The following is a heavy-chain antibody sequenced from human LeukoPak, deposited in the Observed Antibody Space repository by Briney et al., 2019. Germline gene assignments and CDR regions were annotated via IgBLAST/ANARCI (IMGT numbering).Heavy chain of an antibody. CDR1: GYSISSGYY. Sequence: SETLSPTCTVPGYSISSGYYWAWIRQPPGKGLEWIGNIYHSGSTYYNPSLKSRVTISVDTSKNQFSLQLTSVTAADTAVYYCARAYSSSWYFNWFDPWGQGTLVTVSS. V-gene: IGHV4-38-2*02. CDR3: ARAYSSSWYFNWFDP. D-gene: IGHD6-13*01. J-gene: IGHJ5*02. CDR2: IYHSGST.